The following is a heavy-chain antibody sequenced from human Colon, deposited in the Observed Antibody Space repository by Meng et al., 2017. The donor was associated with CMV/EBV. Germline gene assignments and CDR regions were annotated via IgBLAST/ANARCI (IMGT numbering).Heavy chain of an antibody. J-gene: IGHJ4*02. V-gene: IGHV3-15*01. D-gene: IGHD1/OR15-1a*01. CDR1: GFPFVHGG. Sequence: GGLVQPGGSLSLTRAALGFPFVHGGRSLVRQAPGTGLEWVARVRAGGTADYAAPVKGRFTVGRDDSTNTVYLQMNNLLSNDTAVYYCVTDYPERTAQIDNWGQGTLVTVSS. CDR3: VTDYPERTAQIDN. CDR2: VRAGGTA.